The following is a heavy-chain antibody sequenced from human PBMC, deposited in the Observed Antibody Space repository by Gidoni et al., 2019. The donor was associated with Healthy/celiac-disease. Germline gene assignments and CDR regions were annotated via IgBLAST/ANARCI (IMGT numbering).Heavy chain of an antibody. CDR3: TTYYDSSGYYSANFDY. Sequence: EVQLVESGGGLVKPGGSLRLSCAASGFTFSNAWMSWVRQAPGKGLECVGRIKSKTDGGTTDYAAPVKGRFTISRDDSKNTLYLQMNSLKTEDTAVYYCTTYYDSSGYYSANFDYWGQGTLVTVSS. CDR1: GFTFSNAW. J-gene: IGHJ4*02. CDR2: IKSKTDGGTT. D-gene: IGHD3-22*01. V-gene: IGHV3-15*01.